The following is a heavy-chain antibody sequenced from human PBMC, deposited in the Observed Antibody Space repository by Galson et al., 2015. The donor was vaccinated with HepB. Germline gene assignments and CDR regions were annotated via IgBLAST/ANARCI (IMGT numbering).Heavy chain of an antibody. V-gene: IGHV1-46*04. J-gene: IGHJ4*02. CDR1: GYTFTSYY. D-gene: IGHD2-15*01. Sequence: SVQVSCKASGYTFTSYYLHWVRQAPGQGLEWMGIINPSGGSTSYAQKLQGRVTMTRDTSTSTVYMELSSLRSEDTAVYYCAILGYCSGGSCQTPFDYWGQGTLVTVSS. CDR2: INPSGGST. CDR3: AILGYCSGGSCQTPFDY.